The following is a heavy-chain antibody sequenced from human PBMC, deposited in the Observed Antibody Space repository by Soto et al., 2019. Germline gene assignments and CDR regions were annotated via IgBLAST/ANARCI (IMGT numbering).Heavy chain of an antibody. V-gene: IGHV4-61*08. Sequence: PSETLSLTCTVSGGSISSGDYYWSWIRQPPGKGLEWIGYTHANGSTNYNPSFKSRVTITVDTPNNQFSLKLTSVTAADTATYYCARERFNMIQRVVTSRWSDPWGQGALVTVS. CDR1: GGSISSGDYY. CDR3: ARERFNMIQRVVTSRWSDP. J-gene: IGHJ5*02. D-gene: IGHD3-10*01. CDR2: THANGST.